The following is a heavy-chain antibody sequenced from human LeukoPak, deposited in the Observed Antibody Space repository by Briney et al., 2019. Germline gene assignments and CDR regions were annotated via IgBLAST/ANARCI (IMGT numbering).Heavy chain of an antibody. V-gene: IGHV4-31*03. D-gene: IGHD6-13*01. CDR2: IYYSGST. J-gene: IGHJ4*02. CDR3: AREVGSWAYYFDY. Sequence: SETLSLTCTVSGGSISSGDYYWSWIRQHPGKGLEWIGYIYYSGSTYYNPSLKSRVTISVDTSKNQFSLKLSSVTAADTAVYYCAREVGSWAYYFDYWGQGTLVTVSS. CDR1: GGSISSGDYY.